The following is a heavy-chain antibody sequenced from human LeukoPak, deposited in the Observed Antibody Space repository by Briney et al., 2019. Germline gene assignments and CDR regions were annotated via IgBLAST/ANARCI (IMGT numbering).Heavy chain of an antibody. V-gene: IGHV4-34*01. CDR1: GGSFSGYY. CDR3: ARGSSGWFRRVYNWFDR. CDR2: INHSGST. J-gene: IGHJ5*02. Sequence: KPSETLSLTCAVYGGSFSGYYWSWIRQPPGKGLEWIGEINHSGSTNYNPSLKSRVTISVDTSKNQFSLKLSSVTAADTAVYYCARGSSGWFRRVYNWFDRWGQGTLVTVSS. D-gene: IGHD6-19*01.